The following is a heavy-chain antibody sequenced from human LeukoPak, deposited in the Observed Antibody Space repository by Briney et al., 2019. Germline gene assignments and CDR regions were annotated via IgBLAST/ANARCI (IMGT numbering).Heavy chain of an antibody. CDR2: INPNSGGT. CDR1: GYTFTGYY. CDR3: ARDSAPGDTYGLLGIDS. Sequence: ASVKVSCKASGYTFTGYYMHWVRQAPGQGLEWMGWINPNSGGTNYAQKFQGRVTMTRDTSISTAYMELSRLRSDDTAVYYCARDSAPGDTYGLLGIDSWGQGTLVTVSS. J-gene: IGHJ4*02. V-gene: IGHV1-2*02. D-gene: IGHD5-18*01.